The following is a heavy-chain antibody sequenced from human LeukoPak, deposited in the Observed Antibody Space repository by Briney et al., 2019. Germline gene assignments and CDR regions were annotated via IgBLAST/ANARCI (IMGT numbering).Heavy chain of an antibody. CDR1: GGSISSGGYY. V-gene: IGHV4-31*03. CDR2: IYYSGST. Sequence: PQTLSLTCTVSGGSISSGGYYWSWIRQHPGKGLEWIGYIYYSGSTYYNPSLKSRVTISVDTSKNQFSLKLSSVTAADTAVYYCAREASYYYDSSGYYTDYWGQGTLVTVSS. CDR3: AREASYYYDSSGYYTDY. D-gene: IGHD3-22*01. J-gene: IGHJ4*02.